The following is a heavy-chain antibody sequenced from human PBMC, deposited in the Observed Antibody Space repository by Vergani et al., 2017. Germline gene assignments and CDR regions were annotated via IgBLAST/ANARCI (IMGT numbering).Heavy chain of an antibody. CDR1: GGSISSGSYY. D-gene: IGHD6-19*01. Sequence: QVQLQESGPGLVKPSQTLSLTCTVSGGSISSGSYYWSWIRQPAGKGLEWIGRIYTSGSTNYNPSLKSRVTISVDTSKNQFSLKLSSVTAADTAVYYCAREGYSSGWGQDYWGQGTLVTVSS. J-gene: IGHJ4*02. CDR2: IYTSGST. V-gene: IGHV4-61*02. CDR3: AREGYSSGWGQDY.